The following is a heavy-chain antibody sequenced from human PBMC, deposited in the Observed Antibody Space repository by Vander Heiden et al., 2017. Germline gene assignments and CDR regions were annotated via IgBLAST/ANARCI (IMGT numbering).Heavy chain of an antibody. CDR1: GFTFSTYG. CDR2: IWYDGSNK. J-gene: IGHJ6*02. CDR3: ARDTDDFWSGYSYGMDV. D-gene: IGHD3-3*01. Sequence: QVQLVESGGGVVQPGRSLSLSCAASGFTFSTYGMHWVRQAPGKGLEWVAVIWYDGSNKYYADSVKGRFTISRDNSKNTLYLQMNSLRAEDTAVYYCARDTDDFWSGYSYGMDVWGQGTTVTVSS. V-gene: IGHV3-33*01.